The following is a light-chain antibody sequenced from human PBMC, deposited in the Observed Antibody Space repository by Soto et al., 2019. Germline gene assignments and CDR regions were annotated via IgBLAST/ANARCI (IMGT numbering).Light chain of an antibody. CDR3: QHSSNFHFT. J-gene: IGKJ5*01. V-gene: IGKV1-12*01. CDR1: QGISTW. Sequence: IQITQSPSSLSASVGDRVTITCRASQGISTWLAWYQQKPGKAPKLLIYSASRLQSGVPPRFSGSGSGTDFTLTINSLQPEDFATYYCQHSSNFHFTFGQGTRLEIK. CDR2: SAS.